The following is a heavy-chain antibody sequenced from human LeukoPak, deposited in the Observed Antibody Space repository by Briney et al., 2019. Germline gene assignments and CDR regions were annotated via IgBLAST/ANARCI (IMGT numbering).Heavy chain of an antibody. J-gene: IGHJ4*02. Sequence: GGSLRLSCVASGFNFDDHTMHWVRQAPGKGLGGFSLINGDGGSTYFADSVKGRFTISRDNSKNSLFLQMNSLRTEDSALYYCAEGHGEQNHPLLDNWGQGTLVTV. CDR3: AEGHGEQNHPLLDN. D-gene: IGHD2-15*01. CDR1: GFNFDDHT. V-gene: IGHV3-43*01. CDR2: INGDGGST.